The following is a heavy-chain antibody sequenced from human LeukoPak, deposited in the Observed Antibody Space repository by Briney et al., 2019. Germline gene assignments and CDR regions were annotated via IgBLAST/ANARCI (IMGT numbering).Heavy chain of an antibody. CDR1: GFTFSSYW. Sequence: GGSLRLSCAASGFTFSSYWVHWVRQAPGKGLVWVSRINSDGSSTSYADSVKGRFTISRDNAKNTLYLQMNSLRAEDTAVYYCARAGVLGNYYYYYVDVWGKGTTVTISS. D-gene: IGHD3-3*02. CDR3: ARAGVLGNYYYYYVDV. J-gene: IGHJ6*03. V-gene: IGHV3-74*01. CDR2: INSDGSST.